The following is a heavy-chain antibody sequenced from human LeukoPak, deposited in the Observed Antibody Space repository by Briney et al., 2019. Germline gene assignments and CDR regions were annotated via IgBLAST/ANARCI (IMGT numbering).Heavy chain of an antibody. CDR1: GGSISSYY. D-gene: IGHD3-3*01. CDR2: IYHSGST. V-gene: IGHV4-38-2*02. CDR3: ASSLWSGYYAKFDP. Sequence: SETLSLTCTVSGGSISSYYWGWTRQPPGKGLEWIGSIYHSGSTYYNPSLKSRVTISVDTSKNQFSLKLSSVTAADTAVYYCASSLWSGYYAKFDPWGQGTLVTVSS. J-gene: IGHJ5*02.